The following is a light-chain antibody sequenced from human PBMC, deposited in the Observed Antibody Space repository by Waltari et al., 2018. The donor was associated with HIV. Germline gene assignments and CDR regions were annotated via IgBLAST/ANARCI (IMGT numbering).Light chain of an antibody. CDR1: SSDVGYYHY. CDR2: DVT. Sequence: QSALTQPASVSGSPGQSITISCTGTSSDVGYYHYVSWYPQYPGKAPKLMIYDVTKRPSGVSNRFSGSKSGNTASLTISGLQAEDEADYYCCSYAGSSIYYVFGTGTKVTVL. J-gene: IGLJ1*01. V-gene: IGLV2-23*02. CDR3: CSYAGSSIYYV.